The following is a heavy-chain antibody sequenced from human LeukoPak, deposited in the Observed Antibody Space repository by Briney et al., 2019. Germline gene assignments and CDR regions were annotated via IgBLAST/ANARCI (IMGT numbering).Heavy chain of an antibody. CDR3: ARDLAWDAFDI. V-gene: IGHV3-15*01. CDR1: GFTFSNAW. J-gene: IGHJ3*02. Sequence: GGSLRLSCAASGFTFSNAWMSWVRQAPGKGLEWVGRIKSKTDGGTTDYAAPVKGRFTISRDDSKNTLYLQMNSLRAEDTAVYYCARDLAWDAFDIWGQGTMVTVSS. CDR2: IKSKTDGGTT.